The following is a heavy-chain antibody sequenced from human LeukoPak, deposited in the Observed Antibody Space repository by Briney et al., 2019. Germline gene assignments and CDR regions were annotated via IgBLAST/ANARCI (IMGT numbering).Heavy chain of an antibody. CDR2: IYYSGTT. J-gene: IGHJ4*02. CDR3: ARLTGGGYTGNFDY. CDR1: GGSISSHY. D-gene: IGHD5-12*01. V-gene: IGHV4-59*08. Sequence: SETLSLTCTVSGGSISSHYWSWFRQPPGKGLEWIGYIYYSGTTNYNPSLKSRVTISVDTSKKQFSLKLSSVTAADTAVYYCARLTGGGYTGNFDYWGQGTLVTVSS.